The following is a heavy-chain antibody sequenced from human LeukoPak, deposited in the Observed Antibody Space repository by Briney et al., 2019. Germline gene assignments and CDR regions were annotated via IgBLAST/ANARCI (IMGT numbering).Heavy chain of an antibody. CDR3: ARGRQLWSLDYFDY. J-gene: IGHJ4*02. V-gene: IGHV3-30*19. CDR1: GFTFSSYG. D-gene: IGHD5-18*01. CDR2: IWYDGSNK. Sequence: PGGSLRLSCAASGFTFSSYGMHWVRQAPGKGLEWVAVIWYDGSNKYYADSVKGRFTISRDNSKNTLYLQMNSLRAEDTAVYYCARGRQLWSLDYFDYWGQGTLVTVSS.